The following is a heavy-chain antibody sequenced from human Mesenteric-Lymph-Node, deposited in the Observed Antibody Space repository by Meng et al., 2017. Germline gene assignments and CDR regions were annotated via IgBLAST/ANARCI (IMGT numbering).Heavy chain of an antibody. CDR3: ARAPYYYGSGSYYFDTYYFDY. J-gene: IGHJ4*02. CDR2: INHSGST. Sequence: SQTLSLTCAVHGGSFSGYYWSWIRQPPGKGLEWIGEINHSGSTYYNPSLKSRVTISVDTSKNQFSLKLSSVTAADTAVYYCARAPYYYGSGSYYFDTYYFDYWGQGTLVTVSS. CDR1: GGSFSGYY. V-gene: IGHV4-34*01. D-gene: IGHD3-10*01.